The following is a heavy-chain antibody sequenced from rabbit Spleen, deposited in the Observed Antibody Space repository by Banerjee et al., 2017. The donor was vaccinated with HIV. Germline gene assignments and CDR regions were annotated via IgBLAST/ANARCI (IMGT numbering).Heavy chain of an antibody. D-gene: IGHD1-1*01. J-gene: IGHJ6*01. CDR3: ARDTSSSFSSYGMDL. V-gene: IGHV1S45*01. CDR2: IATGSDGT. Sequence: QEQLEESGGDLVKPEGSLTLTCTASGFSFSSSYWICWVRQAPGKGLEWIACIATGSDGTWYASWAKGRFTISATSSTTVTLRMASLTVADTATYFCARDTSSSFSSYGMDLWGQGTLVTVS. CDR1: GFSFSSSYW.